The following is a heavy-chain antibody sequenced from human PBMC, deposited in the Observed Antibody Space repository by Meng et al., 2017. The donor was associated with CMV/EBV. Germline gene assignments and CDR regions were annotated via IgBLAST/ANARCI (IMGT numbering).Heavy chain of an antibody. CDR3: ARREKYYYDSSDAFDI. CDR2: IYTGDSDT. J-gene: IGHJ3*02. D-gene: IGHD3-22*01. Sequence: GESLKIPCKGSGYSFTSYWIGWVRQMPGKGLEWMGIIYTGDSDTRYSPSFQGQVTISADKSISTAYLQWSSLKASDTAMYYCARREKYYYDSSDAFDIWGQGTMVTVSS. CDR1: GYSFTSYW. V-gene: IGHV5-51*01.